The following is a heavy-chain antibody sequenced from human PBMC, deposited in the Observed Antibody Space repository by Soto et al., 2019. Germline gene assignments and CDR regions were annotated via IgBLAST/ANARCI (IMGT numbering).Heavy chain of an antibody. CDR1: GFIFSTHS. CDR3: ARSEKVELGTGWFDP. J-gene: IGHJ5*02. CDR2: ISSSSRNS. Sequence: EVQLVESGGGLVRPGGSLRLSCAASGFIFSTHSMNWVRQAPGKGLEWVSCISSSSRNSYYADSVKGRFTISRDDAMNPLYLQKNSLTAEDTAGFYCARSEKVELGTGWFDPWGQGTLVTVSS. V-gene: IGHV3-21*01. D-gene: IGHD6-13*01.